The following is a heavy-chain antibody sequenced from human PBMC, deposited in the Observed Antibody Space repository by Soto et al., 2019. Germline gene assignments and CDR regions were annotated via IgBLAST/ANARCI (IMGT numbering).Heavy chain of an antibody. V-gene: IGHV3-30*18. CDR3: VKDGSSGWPYYYGMDV. Sequence: GGSLRLSCAASGFTFSSYGMHWVRQAPGKGLEWVAVISYDGRNKYYADSVKGRFTISRDNPKNTLYLQMSSLRPEDTAVYYCVKDGSSGWPYYYGMDVWGQGTTVTVSS. J-gene: IGHJ6*02. D-gene: IGHD6-19*01. CDR2: ISYDGRNK. CDR1: GFTFSSYG.